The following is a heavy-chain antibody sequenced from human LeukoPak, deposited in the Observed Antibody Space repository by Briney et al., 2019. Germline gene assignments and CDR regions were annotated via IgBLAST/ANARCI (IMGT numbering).Heavy chain of an antibody. V-gene: IGHV4-4*07. D-gene: IGHD6-13*01. J-gene: IGHJ4*02. CDR3: ARDRWDDVSSWSGSFDY. CDR1: GGSVTSYF. Sequence: SETLSLTCTVSGGSVTSYFWSWIRQPAGKGLEWIGRVSTNGNTSYNPYLKSRVTMSADASKNQFSLKVNSVTAADTAVYYCARDRWDDVSSWSGSFDYWGQGTLVTVSS. CDR2: VSTNGNT.